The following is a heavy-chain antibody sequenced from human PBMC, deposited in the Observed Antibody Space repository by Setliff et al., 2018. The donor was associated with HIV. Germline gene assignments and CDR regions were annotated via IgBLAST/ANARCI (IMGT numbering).Heavy chain of an antibody. CDR1: GDSIRGYY. J-gene: IGHJ4*02. D-gene: IGHD5-12*01. CDR2: VFYTGFA. CDR3: ARQMPIPGIAITPVDY. V-gene: IGHV4-59*08. Sequence: LETLSLTCTVSGDSIRGYYWSWIRQPPGKGLEWMGYVFYTGFAAYNPSLKSRLTISVDTSKSQFSLTLTSVTAADTAVYYCARQMPIPGIAITPVDYWGQGALVTVSS.